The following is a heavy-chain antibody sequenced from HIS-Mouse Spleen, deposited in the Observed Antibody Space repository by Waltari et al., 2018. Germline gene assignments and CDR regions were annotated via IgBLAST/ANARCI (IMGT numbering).Heavy chain of an antibody. CDR1: GYTFTGYY. Sequence: QVQLVQSGAEVKKPGASVKVSCKASGYTFTGYYMHWVRQAPGQGLEWMGGINPNGGGTNDAQKCQGRVTMTRDTSISTAYMELSRLRSDDTAVYYCARVSSGGSDFDYWGQGTLVTVSS. CDR2: INPNGGGT. CDR3: ARVSSGGSDFDY. J-gene: IGHJ4*02. D-gene: IGHD3-16*01. V-gene: IGHV1-2*02.